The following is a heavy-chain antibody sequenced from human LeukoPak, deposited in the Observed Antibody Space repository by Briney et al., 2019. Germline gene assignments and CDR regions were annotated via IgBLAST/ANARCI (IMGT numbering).Heavy chain of an antibody. D-gene: IGHD5-18*01. J-gene: IGHJ4*02. CDR3: ARVGSRYGPPNS. CDR1: GFNFRFYI. Sequence: GGSLRLSCAASGFNFRFYIMNWVRQAPGKGLEWISYISSDAKTVDYADSVKGRFTISRDNAKNSLYLQMNSLSADDTAVYYCARVGSRYGPPNSWGQGTLVTVSS. V-gene: IGHV3-48*01. CDR2: ISSDAKTV.